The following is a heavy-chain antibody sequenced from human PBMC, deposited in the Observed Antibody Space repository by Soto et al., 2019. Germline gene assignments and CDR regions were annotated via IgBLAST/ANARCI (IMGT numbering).Heavy chain of an antibody. CDR1: GFTFSSYG. CDR2: ISYDGSNK. J-gene: IGHJ4*02. CDR3: AKYPSVSGWSPLDY. Sequence: QVQLVESGGGVVQPGRSLRLSCAASGFTFSSYGMHWVRQAPGKGLEWVAVISYDGSNKYYADSVKGRFTISRDNSKNTLYLQMNSLRAEDTAVDYCAKYPSVSGWSPLDYWGQGTLVTVSS. D-gene: IGHD6-19*01. V-gene: IGHV3-30*18.